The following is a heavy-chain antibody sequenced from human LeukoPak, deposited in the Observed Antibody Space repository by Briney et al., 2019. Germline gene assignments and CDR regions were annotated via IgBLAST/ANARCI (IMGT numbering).Heavy chain of an antibody. CDR3: ASGPRIATRPLYYFDY. D-gene: IGHD6-6*01. Sequence: GASVKVSCKASGYTLTGYYLHWVRQAPGQGLEWMGWINPDSGGTGYAQKFQGRVTMTRDTSITTASMELTRLRSDDTGVYYCASGPRIATRPLYYFDYWGQGTLVTVSS. J-gene: IGHJ4*02. CDR1: GYTLTGYY. CDR2: INPDSGGT. V-gene: IGHV1-2*02.